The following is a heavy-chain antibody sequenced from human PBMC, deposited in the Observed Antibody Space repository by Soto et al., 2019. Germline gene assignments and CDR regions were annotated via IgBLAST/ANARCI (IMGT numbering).Heavy chain of an antibody. Sequence: SETLSLTCAVYGGSFSGYYWSWIRQPPGKGLEWIGEINHSGSTNYNPSLKSRVTISVDTSKNHFSLKLSSVTAADTAVYYWARCKAAAGTDWFDPWGQGTLVTVSS. D-gene: IGHD6-13*01. V-gene: IGHV4-34*01. CDR3: ARCKAAAGTDWFDP. J-gene: IGHJ5*02. CDR2: INHSGST. CDR1: GGSFSGYY.